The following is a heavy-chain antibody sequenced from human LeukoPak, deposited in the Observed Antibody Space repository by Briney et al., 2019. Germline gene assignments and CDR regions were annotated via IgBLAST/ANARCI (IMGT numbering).Heavy chain of an antibody. CDR1: GDSVSSNSAA. V-gene: IGHV6-1*01. D-gene: IGHD4-17*01. J-gene: IGHJ6*03. CDR3: ARLTVTTVTTPYYYYYYMDV. CDR2: TYYRSKWYN. Sequence: SQTLSLTCAISGDSVSSNSAAWYWIRQSPSRGLEWLGRTYYRSKWYNDYAVSVKSRITINPDTSKNQFSLQLNSVTPEDTAVYYCARLTVTTVTTPYYYYYYMDVWGKGTTVTVSS.